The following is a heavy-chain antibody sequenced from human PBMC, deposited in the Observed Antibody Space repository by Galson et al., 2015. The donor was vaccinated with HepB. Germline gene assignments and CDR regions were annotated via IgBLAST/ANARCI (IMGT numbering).Heavy chain of an antibody. CDR3: ARVATSDYGDHSHFDH. D-gene: IGHD4-17*01. V-gene: IGHV3-11*06. CDR2: ISTSGTYT. J-gene: IGHJ4*02. Sequence: SLRLSCAASGFTFSDYYMTWIRQAPGKGLEWISYISTSGTYTNYADSVKGRFTISRDNAKNSLYLQMNSLRVEDTAVFYCARVATSDYGDHSHFDHWGQGTLVTVSS. CDR1: GFTFSDYY.